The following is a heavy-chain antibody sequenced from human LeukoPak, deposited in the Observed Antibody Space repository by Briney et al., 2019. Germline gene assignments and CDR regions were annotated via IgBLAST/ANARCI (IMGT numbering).Heavy chain of an antibody. V-gene: IGHV4-34*01. CDR3: ARDVRGYSSGWYHWYYYFDY. CDR1: GGSFSGYY. J-gene: IGHJ4*02. D-gene: IGHD6-19*01. CDR2: INHSGST. Sequence: PSETLSLTCAVYGGSFSGYYWSWIRQPPGKGLEWIGEINHSGSTNYNPSLKSRVTISVDTSKNQFSLKLSSVTAADTAVYYCARDVRGYSSGWYHWYYYFDYWGQGTLVTVSS.